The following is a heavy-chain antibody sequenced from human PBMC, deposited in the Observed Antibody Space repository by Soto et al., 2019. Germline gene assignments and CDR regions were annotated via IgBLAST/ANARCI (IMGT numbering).Heavy chain of an antibody. CDR1: GYTFTSYD. D-gene: IGHD3-16*02. CDR2: MNPNIDNT. CDR3: AIAVGSLSRMDV. Sequence: QVQLVQSGAEVKKPGASVKVSCKASGYTFTSYDINWVRQATGQGLEWMGWMNPNIDNTGYAQKFQGRVTMTSNTSINTAFMELSSMRSEDTAVYFCAIAVGSLSRMDVWGQGTTVTVSS. J-gene: IGHJ6*02. V-gene: IGHV1-8*01.